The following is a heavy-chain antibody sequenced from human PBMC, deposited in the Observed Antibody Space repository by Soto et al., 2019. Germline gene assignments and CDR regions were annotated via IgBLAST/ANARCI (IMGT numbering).Heavy chain of an antibody. CDR1: GFTFNDYA. CDR2: IRSKAYGGTT. D-gene: IGHD3-9*01. CDR3: TRSLRYFEWLPPDAFDI. Sequence: GGSLRLSCTTSGFTFNDYAMSWFRQAPGKGLEWVGFIRSKAYGGTTEYAASVKGRFTISRDDSKSIAYLQMNSLKTEDTAVYYCTRSLRYFEWLPPDAFDIWGQGTMVTVSS. J-gene: IGHJ3*02. V-gene: IGHV3-49*03.